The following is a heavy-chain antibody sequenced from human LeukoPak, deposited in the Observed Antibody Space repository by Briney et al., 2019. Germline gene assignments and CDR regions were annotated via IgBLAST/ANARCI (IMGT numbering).Heavy chain of an antibody. D-gene: IGHD6-25*01. Sequence: GGSLRLSCAASGFTFSSYSMNWVRQAPGKGLEWVSSISSSSSYIYYADSVKGRFTISRDNAKNSLYLQMNSLRAEDTAVYYCARDSGSRRYYYGMDVWGQGTTVTVSS. V-gene: IGHV3-21*01. CDR3: ARDSGSRRYYYGMDV. CDR1: GFTFSSYS. CDR2: ISSSSSYI. J-gene: IGHJ6*02.